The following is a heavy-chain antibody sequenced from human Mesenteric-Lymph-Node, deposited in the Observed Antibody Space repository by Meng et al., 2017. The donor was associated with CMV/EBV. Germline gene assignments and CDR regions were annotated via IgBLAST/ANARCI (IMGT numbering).Heavy chain of an antibody. V-gene: IGHV4-4*02. CDR3: ARVMDGSWQTGGFDY. CDR2: IYHSGST. CDR1: GGPISSSNW. Sequence: SGGPISSSNWWSWVRQPPGKGQERIGKIYHSGSTNYNPSLKSRVTISVDKSKNQFSLKLSSVTAADTAVYYCARVMDGSWQTGGFDYWGQGTLVTVSS. D-gene: IGHD6-13*01. J-gene: IGHJ4*02.